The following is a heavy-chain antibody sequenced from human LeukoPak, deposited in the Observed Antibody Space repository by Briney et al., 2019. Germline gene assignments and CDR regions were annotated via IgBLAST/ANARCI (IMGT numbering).Heavy chain of an antibody. V-gene: IGHV3-7*01. J-gene: IGHJ4*02. Sequence: GGSLRLFCAASGFTFSSYWMTWVRQNPGKGREGGANIMMDGGEQYYMDSVEGRFTISRDNTKNSLYLQMYSLRAEDTAVYYCARDEGDNSAYWGRGTLVTVSS. CDR2: IMMDGGEQ. CDR3: ARDEGDNSAY. D-gene: IGHD3-9*01. CDR1: GFTFSSYW.